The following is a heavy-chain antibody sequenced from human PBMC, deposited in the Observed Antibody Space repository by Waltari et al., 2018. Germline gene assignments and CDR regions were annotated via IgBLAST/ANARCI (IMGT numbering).Heavy chain of an antibody. CDR2: IYHSGST. Sequence: QVQLQESGPGLVKPSETLSLNCTVSGYSISSGYYWGWIRQPPGKGLEWIGSIYHSGSTYYNPSLKSRVTISVDTSKNRFSLKLSSVTAADTAVYYCARDDGELGDYWGQGTLVTVSS. CDR3: ARDDGELGDY. CDR1: GYSISSGYY. J-gene: IGHJ4*02. D-gene: IGHD3-10*01. V-gene: IGHV4-38-2*02.